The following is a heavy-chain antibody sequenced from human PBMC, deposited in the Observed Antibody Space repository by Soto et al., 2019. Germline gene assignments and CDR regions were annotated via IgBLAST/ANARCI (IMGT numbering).Heavy chain of an antibody. CDR3: AKDVDTAMKRPYYYYGMGV. Sequence: QVQLVESGGGVVQPGRSLRLSCAASGFTFSSYGMHWVRQAPGKGLEWVAVISYDGSNKYYADSVKGRFTISRDNSKNTLYLQMDSLRAEDTAVYYCAKDVDTAMKRPYYYYGMGVWGQGTTVTVCS. V-gene: IGHV3-30*18. CDR2: ISYDGSNK. J-gene: IGHJ6*02. D-gene: IGHD5-18*01. CDR1: GFTFSSYG.